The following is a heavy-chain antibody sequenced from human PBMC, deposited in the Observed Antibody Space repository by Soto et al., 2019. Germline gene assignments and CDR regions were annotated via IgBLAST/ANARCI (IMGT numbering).Heavy chain of an antibody. V-gene: IGHV3-30*03. D-gene: IGHD2-8*02. CDR2: ISRDGGTK. CDR1: GFTVSTYG. CDR3: TGEVASGY. Sequence: QVQLVEPGGGVVQPGRSLRLSCAVSGFTVSTYGMHWVRQAPGKGLEWVAVISRDGGTKYYADSVKGRFTISRDNSRNTLFLEMNSLRGDDMAGYYCTGEVASGYWGQGTLVTVSS. J-gene: IGHJ4*02.